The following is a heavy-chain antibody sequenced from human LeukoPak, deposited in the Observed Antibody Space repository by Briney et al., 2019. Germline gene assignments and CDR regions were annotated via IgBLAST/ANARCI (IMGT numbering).Heavy chain of an antibody. D-gene: IGHD6-19*01. CDR2: IYKNGGT. J-gene: IGHJ2*01. CDR3: ARDREWLIPGYFDL. V-gene: IGHV4-4*07. CDR1: GGSISSYY. Sequence: SETLSLTCTVSGGSISSYYWSWIRQSAGKGLEWIGRIYKNGGTYYNPSLKSRVTMSVDTSKNQFSLQLNSVTAADTALYYCARDREWLIPGYFDLWGRGSLVTVSS.